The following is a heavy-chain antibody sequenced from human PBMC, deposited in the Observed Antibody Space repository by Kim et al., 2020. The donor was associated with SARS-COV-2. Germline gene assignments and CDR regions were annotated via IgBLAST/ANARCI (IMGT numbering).Heavy chain of an antibody. CDR3: ACSSTSGFKIVYGMDV. CDR2: IYSGGST. CDR1: GFTVSSNY. J-gene: IGHJ6*02. V-gene: IGHV3-53*01. Sequence: GGSLRLSCAASGFTVSSNYMSWVRQAPGKGLEWVSVIYSGGSTDYADSVKGRFTISRDNSKNTLYLQMNSLRAEDTAVYYCACSSTSGFKIVYGMDVWGQGTTVTVSS. D-gene: IGHD2-2*01.